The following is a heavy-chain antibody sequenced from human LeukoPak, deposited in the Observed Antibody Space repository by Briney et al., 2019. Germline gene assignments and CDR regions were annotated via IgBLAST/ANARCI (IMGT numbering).Heavy chain of an antibody. CDR3: ARDDPSWFDP. J-gene: IGHJ5*02. CDR2: IKQDGSEK. V-gene: IGHV3-7*01. Sequence: GGSLRLSCAASGFTFSYYCMSWVRQALGKGLEWVANIKQDGSEKYYVDSVKGRFTISRDNAKNSLYLQMNSLRAEDTAVYYCARDDPSWFDPWGQGTLVTVSS. CDR1: GFTFSYYC.